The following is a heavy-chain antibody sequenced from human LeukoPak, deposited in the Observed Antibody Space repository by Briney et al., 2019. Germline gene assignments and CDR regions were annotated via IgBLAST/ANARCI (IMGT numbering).Heavy chain of an antibody. CDR2: IYYSGST. V-gene: IGHV4-59*08. J-gene: IGHJ3*02. CDR1: GGSISSYY. CDR3: GRQIRDAFDI. Sequence: SETLSLTCTVSGGSISSYYWSWIRQPPGKGLEWIGYIYYSGSTNYNPSLKSRVTISVDTSKNQFSLKLSSVTAADTAVYYCGRQIRDAFDIWGQGTMVTVSS. D-gene: IGHD4-17*01.